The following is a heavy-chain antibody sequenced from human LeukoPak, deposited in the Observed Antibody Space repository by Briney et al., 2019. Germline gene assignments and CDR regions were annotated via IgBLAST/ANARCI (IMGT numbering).Heavy chain of an antibody. CDR1: GGSIGSGGYY. CDR3: ARGLNYDFDAFDI. Sequence: PSQTLSLTCTVSGGSIGSGGYYWSWIRQPPGKGLEWIGYIYYSGSTYYNPSLKSRVTISVDTSKNQFSLKLSSVTAADTAVYYCARGLNYDFDAFDIWGQGTMVTVSS. D-gene: IGHD3-3*01. CDR2: IYYSGST. V-gene: IGHV4-30-4*08. J-gene: IGHJ3*02.